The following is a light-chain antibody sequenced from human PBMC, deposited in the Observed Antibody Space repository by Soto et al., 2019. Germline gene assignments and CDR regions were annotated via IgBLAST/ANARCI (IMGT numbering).Light chain of an antibody. CDR2: DVS. CDR3: YSYAGSYTLV. J-gene: IGLJ3*02. V-gene: IGLV2-11*01. CDR1: SGDIGGYNY. Sequence: QSALTQPRSVSGSPGQSVTISCTGTSGDIGGYNYVSWYQQHPGKAPRLIIYDVSKRPSGVPGRISGSKSGNTASLTISGLQAEDEADYYCYSYAGSYTLVFGGGTKVTVL.